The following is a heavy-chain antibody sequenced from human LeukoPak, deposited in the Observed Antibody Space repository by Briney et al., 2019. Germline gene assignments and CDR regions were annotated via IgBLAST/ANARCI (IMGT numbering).Heavy chain of an antibody. Sequence: PSETLSLTCTVSGYSISSGYYWGWIRQPPGKGLEWIGSIYHSGSTYYNPSLKSRVTISVDTSKNQFSLKLSSVTAADTAVYYCASVWFGESSWGQGTLVTVSS. J-gene: IGHJ5*02. V-gene: IGHV4-38-2*02. CDR1: GYSISSGYY. CDR2: IYHSGST. D-gene: IGHD3-10*01. CDR3: ASVWFGESS.